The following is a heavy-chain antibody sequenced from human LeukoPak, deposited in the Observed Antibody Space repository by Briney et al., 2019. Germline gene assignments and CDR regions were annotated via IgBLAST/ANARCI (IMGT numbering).Heavy chain of an antibody. D-gene: IGHD2-15*01. J-gene: IGHJ6*02. CDR1: VFIFTNYA. CDR2: IIVSGGST. V-gene: IGHV3-23*01. Sequence: GGSLRLSCAAPVFIFTNYAMAWARLTPRKGLGWVSPIIVSGGSTYYVDSVKGRFTISRDNSKNTLYLQMNSLRAEDTAVYYCANKDIVVVVAATNYYYGMDVWGQETTVTVSS. CDR3: ANKDIVVVVAATNYYYGMDV.